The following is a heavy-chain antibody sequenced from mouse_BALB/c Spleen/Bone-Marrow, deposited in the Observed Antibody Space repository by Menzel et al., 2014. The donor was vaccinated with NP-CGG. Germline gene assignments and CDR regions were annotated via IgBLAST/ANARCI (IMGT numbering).Heavy chain of an antibody. J-gene: IGHJ3*01. CDR3: ARQILRGFAY. CDR2: ISSGGGST. Sequence: EVMLVESGGGLAKPGGSLKLSCAASGFAFSSYDMSWVRQTPEKRLEWVAYISSGGGSTYYSDTVKGRFTISRDNAKNTLYLQMSSLRSEDTAMYYCARQILRGFAYWGQGTLVTVSA. CDR1: GFAFSSYD. D-gene: IGHD1-1*01. V-gene: IGHV5-12-1*01.